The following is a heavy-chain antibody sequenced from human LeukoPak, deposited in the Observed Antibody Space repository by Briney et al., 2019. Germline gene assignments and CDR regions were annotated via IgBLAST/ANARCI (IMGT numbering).Heavy chain of an antibody. Sequence: SETLSLTCAVYGGSFSGYYWSWIRQPPGKGLEWIGEINHSGSTNYNPSLKSRVTILVDTSKNQFFLKLSSVTAADTAVYYCARLKAARGGYFDYWGQGTLVTVSS. V-gene: IGHV4-34*01. D-gene: IGHD6-6*01. CDR3: ARLKAARGGYFDY. CDR1: GGSFSGYY. CDR2: INHSGST. J-gene: IGHJ4*02.